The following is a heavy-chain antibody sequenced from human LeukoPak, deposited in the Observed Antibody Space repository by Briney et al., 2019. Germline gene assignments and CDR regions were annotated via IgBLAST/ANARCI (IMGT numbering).Heavy chain of an antibody. D-gene: IGHD5-24*01. V-gene: IGHV7-4-1*02. J-gene: IGHJ4*02. CDR2: INTNTGNP. CDR3: ARDRSGDGYNYYFDY. CDR1: GYTFTSYA. Sequence: EASVKVSCEASGYTFTSYAMNWVRQAPGQGLEWMGWINTNTGNPTYAQGFTGRFVFSLDTSVSTAYLQISSLKAEDTAVYYCARDRSGDGYNYYFDYWGQGTLVTVSS.